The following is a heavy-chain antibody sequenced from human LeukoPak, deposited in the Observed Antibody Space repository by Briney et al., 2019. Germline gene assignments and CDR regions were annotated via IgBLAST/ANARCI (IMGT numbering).Heavy chain of an antibody. D-gene: IGHD4-17*01. J-gene: IGHJ3*02. CDR1: GGSISSGSYC. CDR3: ASWTGDYAAFDI. Sequence: SETLSLTCTVSGGSISSGSYCWGWIRQPAGKGLEWIGRIYTSGSTNYNPSLKSRVTISVDTSKNQFSLKLSSVTAADTAVYYCASWTGDYAAFDIWGQGTMVTVSS. CDR2: IYTSGST. V-gene: IGHV4-61*02.